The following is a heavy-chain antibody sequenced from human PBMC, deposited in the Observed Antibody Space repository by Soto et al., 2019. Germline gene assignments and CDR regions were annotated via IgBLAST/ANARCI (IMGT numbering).Heavy chain of an antibody. D-gene: IGHD1-1*01. Sequence: PGGPLRLSCAASGFTFSDYWMHWVRQVPGKGLVWVSRISGDVSSTSYADSVKGRFTISRDNAKNTLYVQMNSLRAEDTAVYYCTRGIGYSAQDYWGQGTPVTVSS. V-gene: IGHV3-74*01. CDR2: ISGDVSST. J-gene: IGHJ4*02. CDR3: TRGIGYSAQDY. CDR1: GFTFSDYW.